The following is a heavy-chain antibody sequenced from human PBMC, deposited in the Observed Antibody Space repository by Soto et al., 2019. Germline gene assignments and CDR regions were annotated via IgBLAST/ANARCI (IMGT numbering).Heavy chain of an antibody. Sequence: ASVKVSCKASGYTFTGYYMHWVRQAPGQGLEWMGWINPNSGGTNYAQKFQGWVTMTRDTSISTAYMELSRLRSDDTAVYYCARGTEPAATMGSSYYFDYWGQGTLVTVSS. D-gene: IGHD5-12*01. CDR1: GYTFTGYY. V-gene: IGHV1-2*04. CDR2: INPNSGGT. CDR3: ARGTEPAATMGSSYYFDY. J-gene: IGHJ4*02.